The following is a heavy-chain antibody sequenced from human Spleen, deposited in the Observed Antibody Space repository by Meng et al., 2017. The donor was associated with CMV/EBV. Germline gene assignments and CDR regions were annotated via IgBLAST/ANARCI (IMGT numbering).Heavy chain of an antibody. CDR3: ARGRSRSGTGYLGP. Sequence: SETLSLTCTVSGGSISSSSYYWGWIRQPPGKGLEWIGSIYYSGSTYYNPSLKSRVTISVDSSKKQFLLNLSSVTAADTGVYYCARGRSRSGTGYLGPWGQGTLVTVSS. J-gene: IGHJ5*02. V-gene: IGHV4-39*06. D-gene: IGHD3/OR15-3a*01. CDR1: GGSISSSSYY. CDR2: IYYSGST.